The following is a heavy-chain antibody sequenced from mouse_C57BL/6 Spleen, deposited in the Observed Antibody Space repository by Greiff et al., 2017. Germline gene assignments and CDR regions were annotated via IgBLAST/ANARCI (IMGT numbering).Heavy chain of an antibody. CDR2: IDPEDGDT. Sequence: QLKQSGAELVRPGASVKLSCTASGFNIKDYYMHWVKQRPEQGLEWIGRIDPEDGDTEYAPKFQGKATMTADTSSNTAYLQLSSLTSEDTAVYYCTTDYYGSSFYAMDYWGQGTSVTVSS. V-gene: IGHV14-1*01. CDR1: GFNIKDYY. D-gene: IGHD1-1*01. CDR3: TTDYYGSSFYAMDY. J-gene: IGHJ4*01.